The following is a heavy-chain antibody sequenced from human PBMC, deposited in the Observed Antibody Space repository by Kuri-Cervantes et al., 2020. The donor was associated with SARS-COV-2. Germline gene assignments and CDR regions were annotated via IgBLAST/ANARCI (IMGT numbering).Heavy chain of an antibody. D-gene: IGHD6-13*01. CDR1: GFTFSSYA. CDR3: TTGLAAAGKNRDY. J-gene: IGHJ4*02. V-gene: IGHV3-64*04. Sequence: GGSLRLSCSASGFTFSSYAMHWVRQAPGKGLEYVSAISSNGGSTYYADSVKGRFTISRDDSRNTLYLQMNSLKTEDTAMYYCTTGLAAAGKNRDYWGQGNLVTVSS. CDR2: ISSNGGST.